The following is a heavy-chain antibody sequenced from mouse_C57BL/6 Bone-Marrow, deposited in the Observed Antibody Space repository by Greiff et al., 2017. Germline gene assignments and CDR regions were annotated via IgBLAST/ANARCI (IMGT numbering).Heavy chain of an antibody. CDR2: IHPNSGST. D-gene: IGHD2-2*01. CDR3: AREEGMSGYDDCGLDY. CDR1: GYTFTSYW. J-gene: IGHJ2*01. Sequence: VQLQQPGAELVKPGASVKLSCKASGYTFTSYWMHWVKQRPGQGLEWIGMIHPNSGSTNYNEKFKSKATLTVDKSSSTAYMQLSSLTSEDSAVDDGAREEGMSGYDDCGLDYWGQGTTLTVSS. V-gene: IGHV1-64*01.